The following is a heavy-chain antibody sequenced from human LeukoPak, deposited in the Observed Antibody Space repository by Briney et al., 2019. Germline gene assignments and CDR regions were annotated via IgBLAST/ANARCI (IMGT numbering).Heavy chain of an antibody. CDR1: GFTFSSYA. CDR2: ISARGSRT. J-gene: IGHJ4*02. Sequence: PGGSLRLSCAASGFTFSSYAMDWVRQAPGKGLEWVSAISARGSRTYYAESVKGRFTISRDNSKNTLYLQMNSLRAEDTAVYYCAKDVWSGSYPYYFDYWGQGTLVTVSS. CDR3: AKDVWSGSYPYYFDY. D-gene: IGHD3-3*01. V-gene: IGHV3-23*01.